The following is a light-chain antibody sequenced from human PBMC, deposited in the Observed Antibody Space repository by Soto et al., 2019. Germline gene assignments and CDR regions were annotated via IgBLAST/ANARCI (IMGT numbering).Light chain of an antibody. CDR1: QGISSW. V-gene: IGKV1-12*01. Sequence: DLQMTQSPSSVSASVGDRVTITCRARQGISSWLAWYQQKPGKAPKLLIYAASSLQSGVPSKFSGSGSETDFTLTISSLQPEDFATFYGRQANSFRITFGQGTRLEIK. CDR3: RQANSFRIT. CDR2: AAS. J-gene: IGKJ5*01.